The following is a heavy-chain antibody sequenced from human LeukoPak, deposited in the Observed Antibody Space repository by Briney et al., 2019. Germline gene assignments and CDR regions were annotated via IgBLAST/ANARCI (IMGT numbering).Heavy chain of an antibody. CDR1: GGSISSGGYY. J-gene: IGHJ4*02. Sequence: PSETLSLTCTVSGGSISSGGYYWSWIRQHPGKGLEWIGYIYYSGSTYYNPSLKSRVTIPVDTSKNQLSLKLSSVTAADTAVYYCARGGVTTYLDYWGQGTLVTVSS. CDR3: ARGGVTTYLDY. V-gene: IGHV4-31*03. D-gene: IGHD4-17*01. CDR2: IYYSGST.